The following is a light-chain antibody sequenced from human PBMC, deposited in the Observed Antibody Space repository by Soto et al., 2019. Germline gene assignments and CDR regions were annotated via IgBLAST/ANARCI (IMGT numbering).Light chain of an antibody. CDR1: QSVSSSY. CDR2: GAS. Sequence: EIVLTQSPGTLSLCPGERATLSCRASQSVSSSYLAWYQQKPGQAPRPLIYGASSRAIGIPDRFSGSGSGTDFTLTISRLEPEDFAVYYCQQYGSSPWTFGQGTKVE. J-gene: IGKJ1*01. CDR3: QQYGSSPWT. V-gene: IGKV3-20*01.